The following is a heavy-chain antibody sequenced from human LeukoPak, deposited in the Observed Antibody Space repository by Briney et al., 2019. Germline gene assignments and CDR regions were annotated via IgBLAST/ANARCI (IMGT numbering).Heavy chain of an antibody. CDR3: ARHTWWSRRYYFDY. CDR2: IYHSGST. Sequence: PSQTLSLTCTVSGGSISSGYYWGWIRQPPGKGLEWIGSIYHSGSTYYNPSLKSRVTISVDTSKNQFSLNLSSVTAADTAVYYCARHTWWSRRYYFDYWGQGTLVTVSS. V-gene: IGHV4-38-2*02. J-gene: IGHJ4*02. D-gene: IGHD2-15*01. CDR1: GGSISSGYY.